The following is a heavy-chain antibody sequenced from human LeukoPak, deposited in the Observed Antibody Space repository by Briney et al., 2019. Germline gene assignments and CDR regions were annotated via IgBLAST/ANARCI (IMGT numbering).Heavy chain of an antibody. D-gene: IGHD3-3*01. CDR1: GFIFSSYS. J-gene: IGHJ6*03. CDR2: ISSSSSYI. CDR3: ARVITIFGIHYYYYMDV. V-gene: IGHV3-21*04. Sequence: GGSLRLSCVASGFIFSSYSINWVRQAPGQGLEWVSSISSSSSYIYYADSVKGRFTISRDNSKNTLYLQMNSLRAEDTAVYYCARVITIFGIHYYYYMDVWGKGTTVTVSS.